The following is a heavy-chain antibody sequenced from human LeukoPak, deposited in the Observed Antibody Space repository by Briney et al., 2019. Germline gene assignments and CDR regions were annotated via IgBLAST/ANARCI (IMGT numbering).Heavy chain of an antibody. CDR2: IYYSGST. CDR1: GGSISSYY. CDR3: AGVGGSSSVDY. D-gene: IGHD6-6*01. J-gene: IGHJ4*02. Sequence: SETLSLTCTVSGGSISSYYWSWIRQPPGKGVEWIGYIYYSGSTNYNPSLKSRVTISVDTSKNQFSLKLSSVTAADTAVYYCAGVGGSSSVDYWGQGTLVTVSS. V-gene: IGHV4-59*01.